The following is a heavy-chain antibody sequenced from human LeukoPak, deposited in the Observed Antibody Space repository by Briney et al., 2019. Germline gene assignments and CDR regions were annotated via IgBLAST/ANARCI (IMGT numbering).Heavy chain of an antibody. CDR1: IDSFSNYH. D-gene: IGHD2-21*01. Sequence: PSETLSLTCAVYIDSFSNYHWNWIRQTPAKGMEWIGEVNESGGTNISPSLRSRVILSVDTSKNQFSLKLISVTVADTAVYYCARILVDSRAGHDYYFDYWGQGTLVTVSS. CDR3: ARILVDSRAGHDYYFDY. J-gene: IGHJ4*02. CDR2: VNESGGT. V-gene: IGHV4-34*01.